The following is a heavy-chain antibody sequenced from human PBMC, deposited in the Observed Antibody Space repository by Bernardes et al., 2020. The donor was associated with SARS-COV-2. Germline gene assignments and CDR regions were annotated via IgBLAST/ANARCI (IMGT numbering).Heavy chain of an antibody. CDR1: SGTITNGSYR. CDR3: ARLKVLRHLDWSLSWLEHYIDS. D-gene: IGHD3-9*01. J-gene: IGHJ4*02. Sequence: SESLYLTCSVSSGTITNGSYRWVWIRQPPGKGLEWICSLSYGGNTYYTPSPGSRVTISADTSATQFSLKLTSVTAADTAVYFCARLKVLRHLDWSLSWLEHYIDSWGQGTLVTVSS. CDR2: LSYGGNT. V-gene: IGHV4-39*01.